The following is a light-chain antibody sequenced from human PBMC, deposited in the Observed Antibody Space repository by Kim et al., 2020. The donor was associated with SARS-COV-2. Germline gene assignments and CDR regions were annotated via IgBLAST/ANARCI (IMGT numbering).Light chain of an antibody. CDR2: GVN. CDR3: SSYTTRYTYV. Sequence: QSVLTQPASVSGSPGQSITISCTGTSSDVGGYNYVSWYQQHPDKAPKLILYGVNKRPPGVSNRFSGSKSGNTASLTISGLQTEDETDYYCSSYTTRYTYVFGTGTKVTVL. V-gene: IGLV2-14*01. CDR1: SSDVGGYNY. J-gene: IGLJ1*01.